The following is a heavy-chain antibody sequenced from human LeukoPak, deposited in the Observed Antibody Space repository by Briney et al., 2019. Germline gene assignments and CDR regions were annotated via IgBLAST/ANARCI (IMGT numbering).Heavy chain of an antibody. CDR1: GASINSGSISTYY. Sequence: SETLSLTCTISGASINSGSISTYYWSWVRQPPGQGLEWIGYVFYTGNTNYNPSLKSRVIISIDTSKNQFSLKLSSVTAADTAVYYCARPNIDGGFDYWGQGTLVTVSS. J-gene: IGHJ4*02. CDR2: VFYTGNT. V-gene: IGHV4-61*01. CDR3: ARPNIDGGFDY. D-gene: IGHD3-16*01.